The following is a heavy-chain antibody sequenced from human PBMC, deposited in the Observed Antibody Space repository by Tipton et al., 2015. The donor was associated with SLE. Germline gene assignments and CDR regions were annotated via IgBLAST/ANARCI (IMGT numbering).Heavy chain of an antibody. CDR3: AGTVSTDLDS. Sequence: TLSLTCTVSGGSISSNYWSWIRQPPGTGLEWIGYIYYSGSTNYNPSLKSQVTISVDTSKSQFSLNLSSVTAAYTAVYYCAGTVSTDLDSWGQGTLVTVSS. J-gene: IGHJ4*02. CDR2: IYYSGST. V-gene: IGHV4-59*07. D-gene: IGHD4-11*01. CDR1: GGSISSNY.